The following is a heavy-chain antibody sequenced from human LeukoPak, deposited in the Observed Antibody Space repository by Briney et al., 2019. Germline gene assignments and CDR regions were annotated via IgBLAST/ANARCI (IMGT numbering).Heavy chain of an antibody. CDR2: ISRGRPNI. Sequence: PGGSLRLSCVASGLTFSDYSMNWVRQAPGKGLEWVSYISRGRPNIHYAQSVKGRFTISRDSAKNSLYLQMNSLRDEDTAVYYCARDPEALDYWGQGTLVTVSS. CDR3: ARDPEALDY. CDR1: GLTFSDYS. J-gene: IGHJ4*02. V-gene: IGHV3-48*02.